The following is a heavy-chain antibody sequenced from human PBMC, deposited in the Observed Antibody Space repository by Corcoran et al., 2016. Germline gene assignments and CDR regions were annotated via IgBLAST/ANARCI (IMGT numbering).Heavy chain of an antibody. CDR3: ARVAWIQLWFADY. J-gene: IGHJ4*02. CDR1: GFAFSAYW. D-gene: IGHD5-18*01. V-gene: IGHV3-7*01. Sequence: EVQLVESGGGLVQPGGSLRLSCAASGFAFSAYWMSWVRQAPGKGLEWVANIKQDGSEKHYVDSVKGRFTISRDNAKNSVYLQMNSLRAEDTAVYYCARVAWIQLWFADYWGQRTLVTVSS. CDR2: IKQDGSEK.